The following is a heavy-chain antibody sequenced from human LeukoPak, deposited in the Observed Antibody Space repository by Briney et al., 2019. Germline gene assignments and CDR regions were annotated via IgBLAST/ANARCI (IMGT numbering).Heavy chain of an antibody. CDR3: ASGLRLTRGYYYYYYMDV. D-gene: IGHD5-12*01. CDR1: GYTFTRYY. J-gene: IGHJ6*03. Sequence: SVKVSCKASGYTFTRYYMHWVRQAPGQGLEWMGGIIPIFGTANYAQKFQGIVTITTDESTSTAYKELSSLRSEDTAVYYCASGLRLTRGYYYYYYMDVWGKGTTVTVSS. CDR2: IIPIFGTA. V-gene: IGHV1-69*05.